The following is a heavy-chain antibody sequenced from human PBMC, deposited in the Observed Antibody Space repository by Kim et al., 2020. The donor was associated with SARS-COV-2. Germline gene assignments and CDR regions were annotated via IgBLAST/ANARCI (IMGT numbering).Heavy chain of an antibody. J-gene: IGHJ5*02. CDR3: ARGASSSWYYYNILMVNWFDP. CDR1: GDSVSSNSAA. D-gene: IGHD6-13*01. Sequence: SQTLSLTCAISGDSVSSNSAAWNWIRQSPSRGLEWLGRTYYRSKWYNDYAVSVKSRITINPDTSKNQFSLQLNSVTPEDTAVYYCARGASSSWYYYNILMVNWFDPWGQGTLVTVSS. V-gene: IGHV6-1*01. CDR2: TYYRSKWYN.